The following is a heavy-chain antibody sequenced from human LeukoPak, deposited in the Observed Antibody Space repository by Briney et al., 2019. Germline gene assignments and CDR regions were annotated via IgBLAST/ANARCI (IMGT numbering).Heavy chain of an antibody. V-gene: IGHV3-9*01. J-gene: IGHJ6*02. CDR1: GFKFDDYA. D-gene: IGHD3-16*01. CDR2: IPWTNAGE. CDR3: AKGRGADTSYGMNV. Sequence: PGGSLRLSCAASGFKFDDYAMHWVRQAPGKGLEWVSSIPWTNAGEAYADSVKGRCTISRDNAKNYVYLELKSLRAEDTALYYCAKGRGADTSYGMNVWGQGTTVIVSS.